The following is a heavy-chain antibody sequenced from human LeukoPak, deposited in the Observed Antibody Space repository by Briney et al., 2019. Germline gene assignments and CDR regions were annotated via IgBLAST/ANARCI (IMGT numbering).Heavy chain of an antibody. J-gene: IGHJ4*02. CDR1: GFTFSSYA. CDR2: ISGSGGST. V-gene: IGHV3-23*01. Sequence: GSLRLSCAASGFTFSSYAMSWVRQAPGKGLEWVSAISGSGGSTYYADSVKGRFTISRDNSKNTVYLQMNSLRADDTAVYYCAHSSGYYGKWGQGTLVTVSS. D-gene: IGHD3-22*01. CDR3: AHSSGYYGK.